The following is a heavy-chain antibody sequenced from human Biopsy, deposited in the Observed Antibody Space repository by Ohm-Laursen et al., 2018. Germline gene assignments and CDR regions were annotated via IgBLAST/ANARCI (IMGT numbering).Heavy chain of an antibody. CDR2: IYYSGSA. D-gene: IGHD5-12*01. CDR1: GGSVSSGSYY. J-gene: IGHJ3*02. V-gene: IGHV4-61*01. CDR3: AGRPWPNAFDI. Sequence: GPLSLTCTVSGGSVSSGSYYWSWIRQPPGKGLEWIGYIYYSGSANYNPSLKSRVTISVDTSRNQFSLKLSSVTAADTAVYYCAGRPWPNAFDIWGQGTMVTVSS.